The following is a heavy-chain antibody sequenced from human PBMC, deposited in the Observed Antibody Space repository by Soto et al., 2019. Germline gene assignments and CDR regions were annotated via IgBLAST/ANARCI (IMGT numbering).Heavy chain of an antibody. V-gene: IGHV3-21*01. Sequence: GSLRLSCAASGFTFTRYSMNWVRQAPGKGLEWVSSISSTTNYIYYADSMKGRLTVSRDNAKNSVYLEMNSLSAEDTAVYYCARESEDLTSNFDYWGQGTLVTVSS. CDR2: ISSTTNYI. CDR1: GFTFTRYS. J-gene: IGHJ4*02. CDR3: ARESEDLTSNFDY.